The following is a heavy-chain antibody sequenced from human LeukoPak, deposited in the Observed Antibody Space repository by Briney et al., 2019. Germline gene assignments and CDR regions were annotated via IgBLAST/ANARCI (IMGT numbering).Heavy chain of an antibody. J-gene: IGHJ4*02. V-gene: IGHV3-21*01. CDR3: ARGYLNSGSYYHPGY. D-gene: IGHD1-26*01. CDR2: INNVGSHI. CDR1: GFTFSSSA. Sequence: GGSLRLSCAASGFTFSSSAMNWVRQAPGKGLEWVSSINNVGSHIYYADSVKGRFTISRDNAKNSLYLQMNSLRAEDTAVYYCARGYLNSGSYYHPGYWGQGTLVTVSS.